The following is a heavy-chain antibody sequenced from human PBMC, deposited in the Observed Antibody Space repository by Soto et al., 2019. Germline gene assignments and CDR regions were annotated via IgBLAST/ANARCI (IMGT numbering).Heavy chain of an antibody. J-gene: IGHJ4*02. V-gene: IGHV1-69*13. Sequence: ASVKVSCKASGGTFSSYAISWVRQAPGQGLEWMGGTIPIFGTANYAQKFQGRVTITADESTSTAYMELSSLRSEDTAVYYCARESIRRSSGLYYFDYWGQGTLVTVFS. CDR1: GGTFSSYA. CDR2: TIPIFGTA. D-gene: IGHD6-19*01. CDR3: ARESIRRSSGLYYFDY.